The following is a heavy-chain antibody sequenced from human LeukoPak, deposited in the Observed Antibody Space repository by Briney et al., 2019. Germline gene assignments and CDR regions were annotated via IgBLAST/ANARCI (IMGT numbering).Heavy chain of an antibody. V-gene: IGHV3-23*01. Sequence: GGSLRLSCAASGFSLRSYGMHWVRQAPGKGLEWVSSNSGGSSYYADSVKGRFTISRDNSKNTLYLQMNSLRAEDTAVYYCAKDLGSSGWYIDYWGQGTLVTVSS. CDR3: AKDLGSSGWYIDY. CDR2: NSGGSS. J-gene: IGHJ4*02. D-gene: IGHD6-19*01. CDR1: GFSLRSYG.